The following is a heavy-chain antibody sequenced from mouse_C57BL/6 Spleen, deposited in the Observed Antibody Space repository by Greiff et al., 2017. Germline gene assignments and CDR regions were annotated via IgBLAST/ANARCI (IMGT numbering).Heavy chain of an antibody. CDR3: ARRGLRQGYFDY. CDR2: ICSGGST. CDR1: GFSLTSYG. Sequence: VKLQESGPGLVQPSQSLSITCTVSGFSLTSYGVHWVRQSPGKGLEWLGVICSGGSTDYNAAFISRLSISKDNSKSQVFFKMNSLQTDDTAIYYCARRGLRQGYFDYWGQGTTLTVSS. D-gene: IGHD2-12*01. J-gene: IGHJ2*01. V-gene: IGHV2-2*01.